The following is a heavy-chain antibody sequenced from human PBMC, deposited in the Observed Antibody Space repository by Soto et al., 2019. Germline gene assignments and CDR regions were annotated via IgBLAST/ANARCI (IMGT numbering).Heavy chain of an antibody. V-gene: IGHV4-61*01. CDR2: IYYSGRT. D-gene: IGHD3-22*01. CDR3: ARAPARGYYDSSGYLDY. J-gene: IGHJ4*02. Sequence: QVQLQESGPGLVKPSETLSLTCTVSGGSVSSGSYYWSWIRQPPGKGLEWIGYIYYSGRTNYNPSRTSRVTISVDTSKNQFSLKLSSVTAADTAVYYCARAPARGYYDSSGYLDYWGQGTLVTVSS. CDR1: GGSVSSGSYY.